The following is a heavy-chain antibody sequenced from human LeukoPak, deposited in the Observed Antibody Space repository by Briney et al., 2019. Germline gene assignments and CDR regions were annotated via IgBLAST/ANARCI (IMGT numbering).Heavy chain of an antibody. CDR3: ARSSGSYFSFDI. CDR1: GYTFTGYY. V-gene: IGHV1-2*06. CDR2: INPNSGGT. J-gene: IGHJ3*02. D-gene: IGHD1-26*01. Sequence: GASVKVSCKASGYTFTGYYMHWVRQAPGQGLEWMGRINPNSGGTNYAQKFQGRVTMTRDTSISTAYMELSRLRSDDTAVYYCARSSGSYFSFDIWGQGTMVTVSS.